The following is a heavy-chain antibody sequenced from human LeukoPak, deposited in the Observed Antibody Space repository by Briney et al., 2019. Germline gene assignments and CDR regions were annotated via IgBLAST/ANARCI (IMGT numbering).Heavy chain of an antibody. D-gene: IGHD5-24*01. J-gene: IGHJ4*02. CDR1: GFTFGDYG. Sequence: GGSLRLSCAASGFTFGDYGISWVRQAPGKGLEWVSSINWNGGNTAYADSVKGRFTISRDTAKDSLYLQLNSLRAEDTALYYCARDRGWLQYIDYWGQGTLVTVSS. CDR2: INWNGGNT. CDR3: ARDRGWLQYIDY. V-gene: IGHV3-20*04.